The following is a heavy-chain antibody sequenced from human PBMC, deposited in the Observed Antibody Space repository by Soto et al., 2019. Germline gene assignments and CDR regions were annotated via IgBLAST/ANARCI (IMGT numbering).Heavy chain of an antibody. V-gene: IGHV3-48*02. CDR1: GFTFSDYS. Sequence: EVQLVESGGGLVQPGGSLRLSCAASGFTFSDYSMDWVRQAPGKGLEWVSYISSSSTIYYADSVKGRFTISRENAKNSLYLQMNSLRDEDTAVYYCARDAGSWGYWGQGTLVTVSS. CDR3: ARDAGSWGY. CDR2: ISSSSTI. J-gene: IGHJ4*02. D-gene: IGHD3-10*01.